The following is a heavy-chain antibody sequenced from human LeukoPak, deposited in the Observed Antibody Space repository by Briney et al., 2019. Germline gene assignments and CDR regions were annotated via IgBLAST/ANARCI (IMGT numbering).Heavy chain of an antibody. V-gene: IGHV4-59*12. CDR2: IYSSGST. CDR1: GGSISSYY. J-gene: IGHJ4*02. CDR3: ARAVAGTCNFDY. Sequence: PSETLSLTCTVSGGSISSYYWSWIRQPPGKELEWIGYIYSSGSTNYNPSLKSRVTISVDTSRNQFSLKLSSVTAADTAVYYCARAVAGTCNFDYWGQGTLVTVSS. D-gene: IGHD6-19*01.